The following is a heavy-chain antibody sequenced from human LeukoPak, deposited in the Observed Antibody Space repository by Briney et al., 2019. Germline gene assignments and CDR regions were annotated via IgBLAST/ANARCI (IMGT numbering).Heavy chain of an antibody. D-gene: IGHD2-21*02. J-gene: IGHJ3*02. CDR2: IRYDGSNK. Sequence: GGSLRVSCAASGFTFSSYGMHWVRQAPGKGLEWVAFIRYDGSNKYYADSVKGRFTISRDNSKNTLYLQMNSLRAEDTAVYYCAKDVTAIIDAFDIWGQGTMVTVPS. V-gene: IGHV3-30*02. CDR3: AKDVTAIIDAFDI. CDR1: GFTFSSYG.